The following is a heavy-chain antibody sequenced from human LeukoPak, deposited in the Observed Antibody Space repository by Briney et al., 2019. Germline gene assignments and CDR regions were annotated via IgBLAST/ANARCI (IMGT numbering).Heavy chain of an antibody. CDR1: GGTFSNYA. V-gene: IGHV1-69*13. Sequence: GASVKVSCKASGGTFSNYAISWVRQAPGQGLEWMGGIIPIFGTANYAQKFQGRVTITADESTSTAYMELSSLRSEDTAVYYCARDRGYYYDSSGYYPYNWFDPWGQGTLVTVSS. CDR2: IIPIFGTA. CDR3: ARDRGYYYDSSGYYPYNWFDP. D-gene: IGHD3-22*01. J-gene: IGHJ5*02.